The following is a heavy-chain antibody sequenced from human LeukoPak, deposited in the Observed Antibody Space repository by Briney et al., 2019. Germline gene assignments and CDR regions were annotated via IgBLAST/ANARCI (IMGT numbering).Heavy chain of an antibody. J-gene: IGHJ3*02. D-gene: IGHD3-22*01. V-gene: IGHV4-59*11. CDR3: ARLVDNAISGDPDTFDM. Sequence: PSETLSLTCSVSGGSLSRHFWGWIRQPPGKGLEWIAFIHYSGRTKYNPSLQSRVTISIDTSENKFSLKVTSVTAADTAVYYCARLVDNAISGDPDTFDMWGQGTVVTVSS. CDR2: IHYSGRT. CDR1: GGSLSRHF.